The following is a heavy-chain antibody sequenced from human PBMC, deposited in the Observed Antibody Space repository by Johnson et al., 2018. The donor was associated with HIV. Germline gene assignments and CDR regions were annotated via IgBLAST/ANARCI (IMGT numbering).Heavy chain of an antibody. Sequence: QVQLVESGGGVVQPGGSLRLSCAASGFTFSSYGMHWVRQAPGKGLEWVTFIRYDGSNKYYAASVKGRFTVSRDNSKNTLYLQMSNLRADDTAVYYCAIDTREWQLRGWEDFDIWGQGTMVTVSS. CDR2: IRYDGSNK. CDR3: AIDTREWQLRGWEDFDI. CDR1: GFTFSSYG. J-gene: IGHJ3*02. D-gene: IGHD5-24*01. V-gene: IGHV3-30*02.